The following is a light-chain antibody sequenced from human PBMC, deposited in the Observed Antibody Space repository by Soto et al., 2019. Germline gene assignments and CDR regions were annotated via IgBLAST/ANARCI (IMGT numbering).Light chain of an antibody. CDR3: QQYGSSPRT. CDR2: GAS. J-gene: IGKJ1*01. CDR1: QSVSSSY. V-gene: IGKV3-20*01. Sequence: EIVLTQSPCTLSLSPGERATLSCRASQSVSSSYLACYQQKPGQAPRLLIYGASSRATGSPDRFSGSGSGTDFTLTISRLEPEDFAVYYCQQYGSSPRTFGQGTKVDIK.